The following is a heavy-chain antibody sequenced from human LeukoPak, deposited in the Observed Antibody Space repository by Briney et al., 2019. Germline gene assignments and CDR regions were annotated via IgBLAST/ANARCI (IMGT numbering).Heavy chain of an antibody. V-gene: IGHV1-18*01. CDR3: ARLPVRDATGPIDY. J-gene: IGHJ4*02. CDR2: ITAYNGNT. CDR1: GYTFTSYG. Sequence: GASVKVSCKASGYTFTSYGISWVRQAPGQGLEWMGWITAYNGNTNYAHKLQGRVTMTTDTPTSTAYMELRSRRSDDTAVYYRARLPVRDATGPIDYWGQGTLVTVSS. D-gene: IGHD1-1*01.